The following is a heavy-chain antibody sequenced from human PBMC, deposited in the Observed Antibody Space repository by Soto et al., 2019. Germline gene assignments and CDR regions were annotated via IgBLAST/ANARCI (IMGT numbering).Heavy chain of an antibody. Sequence: PGESLKISCKGSGYSFTNYWIGWVSQMPGKGLEWMGIIYPGDSDTRYSPSFQGQVAISADKSISTAYLQWGSLKASDTAMYYCARHVAATGKDYWGQGTLVTVSS. CDR3: ARHVAATGKDY. CDR1: GYSFTNYW. J-gene: IGHJ4*02. V-gene: IGHV5-51*01. CDR2: IYPGDSDT. D-gene: IGHD6-19*01.